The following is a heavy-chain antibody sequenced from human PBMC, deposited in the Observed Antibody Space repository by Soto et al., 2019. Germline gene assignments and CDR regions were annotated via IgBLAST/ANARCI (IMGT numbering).Heavy chain of an antibody. D-gene: IGHD3-10*01. J-gene: IGHJ3*02. V-gene: IGHV1-8*01. CDR2: MNPNSGNT. Sequence: ASVKVSCKASGYTFTSYDINWVRQATGQGLEWMGWMNPNSGNTGYAQKFQGRVTMTRNTSISTAYMELSSLRSEDTAVYYCARAVTMVRGVTQTGDAFDIWGQGTMVTVSS. CDR1: GYTFTSYD. CDR3: ARAVTMVRGVTQTGDAFDI.